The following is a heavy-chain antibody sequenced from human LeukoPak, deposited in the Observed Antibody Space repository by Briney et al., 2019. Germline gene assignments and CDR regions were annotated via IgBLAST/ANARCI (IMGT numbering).Heavy chain of an antibody. CDR1: GGTFSSYA. CDR3: ARVPHPDNWFDP. V-gene: IGHV1-69*01. Sequence: GASVKVSCKASGGTFSSYAISWVRQAPGQGLEWMGGIIPIFGTANYAQKFQGRVTITAEESTSTAYMELSRLRSEDTAVYYCARVPHPDNWFDPWGQGTLVTVSS. CDR2: IIPIFGTA. J-gene: IGHJ5*02.